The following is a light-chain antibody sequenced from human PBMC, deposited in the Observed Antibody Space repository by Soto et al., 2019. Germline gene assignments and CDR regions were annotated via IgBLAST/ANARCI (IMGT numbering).Light chain of an antibody. V-gene: IGKV1-39*01. CDR1: QTINNY. CDR3: QESITAPLT. Sequence: DIQMTQSPSSLSASVGDRVTITCRASQTINNYLNWYQQKPGKAPKLLIYAASSLQSGVPSRFSGSGSGTDFTLTISSLQAEDSATYFCQESITAPLTFGGGTRWIS. J-gene: IGKJ4*01. CDR2: AAS.